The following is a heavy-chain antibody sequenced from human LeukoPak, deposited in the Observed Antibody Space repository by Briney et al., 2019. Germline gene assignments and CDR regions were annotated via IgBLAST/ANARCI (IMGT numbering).Heavy chain of an antibody. D-gene: IGHD3-22*01. J-gene: IGHJ4*02. CDR3: ARGGGTYYYDSSGYYYY. CDR1: GFTFSSYW. V-gene: IGHV3-7*04. CDR2: IKQDGSEK. Sequence: QTGGSLRLSCAASGFTFSSYWMSWVRQAPGKGLEWVANIKQDGSEKYYVASVKGRFTIPRDNAKNSLYLQMNSLRAEDTAVYYCARGGGTYYYDSSGYYYYWGQGTLVTVSS.